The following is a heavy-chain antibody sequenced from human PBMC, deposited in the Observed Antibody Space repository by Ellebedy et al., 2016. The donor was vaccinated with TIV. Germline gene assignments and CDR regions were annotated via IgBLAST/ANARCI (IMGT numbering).Heavy chain of an antibody. CDR2: IYYNGNT. V-gene: IGHV4-31*03. CDR3: ERGVVVVAPNVNWFDP. D-gene: IGHD2-21*01. J-gene: IGHJ5*02. Sequence: SETLSLXXTVSGGSISSGAYYRSCIRQHRGSGLAWIGYIYYNGNTFYTPSLGSRVTISLDTSKNQFSLRLSSGTAADTAVYFCERGVVVVAPNVNWFDPWGQGTLVTVSS. CDR1: GGSISSGAYY.